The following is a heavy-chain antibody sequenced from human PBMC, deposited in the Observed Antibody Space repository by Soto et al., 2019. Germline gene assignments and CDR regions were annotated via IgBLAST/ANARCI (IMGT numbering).Heavy chain of an antibody. J-gene: IGHJ6*02. CDR3: ARDEAVAGGYYYYAVDV. Sequence: SETLSLTCAVSGGSISSGGYSWSWIRQPPGKGLEWIGYIDYSGSATYNPSLKSRVTISVDTSKNRFSLRLSSVTAADTAVYYCARDEAVAGGYYYYAVDVWGQGTSVTVSS. CDR2: IDYSGSA. CDR1: GGSISSGGYS. D-gene: IGHD6-19*01. V-gene: IGHV4-61*08.